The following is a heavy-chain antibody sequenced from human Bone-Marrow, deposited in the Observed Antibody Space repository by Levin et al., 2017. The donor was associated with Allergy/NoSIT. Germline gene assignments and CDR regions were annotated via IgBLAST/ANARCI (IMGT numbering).Heavy chain of an antibody. Sequence: GESLKISCKASGYTFTSYAMHWVRQAPGQRLEWMGWINAGNGNTKYSQKFQGRVTITRDTSASTAYMELSSLRSEDTAVYYCARDMRRAQLAHNYFDYWGQGTLVTVSS. CDR2: INAGNGNT. D-gene: IGHD6-13*01. CDR1: GYTFTSYA. CDR3: ARDMRRAQLAHNYFDY. J-gene: IGHJ4*02. V-gene: IGHV1-3*01.